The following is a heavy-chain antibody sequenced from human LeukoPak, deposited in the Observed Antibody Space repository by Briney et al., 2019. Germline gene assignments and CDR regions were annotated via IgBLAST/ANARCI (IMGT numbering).Heavy chain of an antibody. V-gene: IGHV4-39*07. CDR3: AGDGDIVVGTGNFDY. J-gene: IGHJ4*02. CDR2: IYYSGST. D-gene: IGHD2-15*01. CDR1: GGSISSSSYY. Sequence: PSETLSLTCTVSGGSISSSSYYWGWIRQPPGKGLEWIGSIYYSGSTYYNPSLKSRVTISVDTSKNQFSLKLSSVTAADTAVYYCAGDGDIVVGTGNFDYWGQGTLVTVSS.